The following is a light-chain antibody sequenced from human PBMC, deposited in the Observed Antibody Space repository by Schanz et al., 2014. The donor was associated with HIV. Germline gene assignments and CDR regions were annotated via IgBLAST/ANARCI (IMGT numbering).Light chain of an antibody. CDR2: KAS. CDR3: QQSHSAPWT. CDR1: QSISNW. J-gene: IGKJ1*01. Sequence: DIQMTQSPSTLSASVGDRVTISCRASQSISNWLAWYQQKPGKAPKLLISKASSLESGVPSRFSGSGSGTDFTLTISSLQPEDFATYYCQQSHSAPWTFGQGTKVEIK. V-gene: IGKV1-5*03.